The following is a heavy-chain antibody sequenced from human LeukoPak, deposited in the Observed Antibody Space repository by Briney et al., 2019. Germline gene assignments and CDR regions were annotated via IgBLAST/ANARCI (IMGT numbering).Heavy chain of an antibody. Sequence: GGSLRLSCAASGFTFSSYEMNWVRQAPGKGLEWLSYISSSGSTIYYADSVKGRFTISRDNAKSSLYLQMNTLRAEDTAVYYCARAGHVITMIVVLDAFDIWGQGTMVTVSS. CDR2: ISSSGSTI. CDR3: ARAGHVITMIVVLDAFDI. V-gene: IGHV3-48*03. J-gene: IGHJ3*02. CDR1: GFTFSSYE. D-gene: IGHD3-22*01.